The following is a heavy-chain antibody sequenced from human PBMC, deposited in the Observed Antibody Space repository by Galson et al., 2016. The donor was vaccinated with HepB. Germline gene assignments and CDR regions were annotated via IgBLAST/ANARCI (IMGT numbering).Heavy chain of an antibody. CDR3: ARCPFFHYDNVGYNYIQY. Sequence: SLRLSCAASGFAFGDFAIHWVRQAPGKGLAWVAVTSYDGNIKYYADSVRGRFTISRDNSRNMVFLQMNSLRAEDTATYVCARCPFFHYDNVGYNYIQYWGQGTLVTVAS. V-gene: IGHV3-30*04. D-gene: IGHD3-22*01. CDR1: GFAFGDFA. J-gene: IGHJ4*02. CDR2: TSYDGNIK.